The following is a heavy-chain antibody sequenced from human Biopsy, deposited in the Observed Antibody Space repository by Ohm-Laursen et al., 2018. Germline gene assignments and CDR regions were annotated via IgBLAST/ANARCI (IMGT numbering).Heavy chain of an antibody. V-gene: IGHV3-72*01. Sequence: SLRLSCAASGFTFSDYYVDWFRQTPVKGLEWGGRRRDKANSYTPEYAPSVNGRFSISRDDSKNSLYLQLNSLRTEDTAVYYCARTYCRGDHCYLGDYWGQGTLVTVSS. CDR3: ARTYCRGDHCYLGDY. CDR1: GFTFSDYY. D-gene: IGHD2-21*02. J-gene: IGHJ4*02. CDR2: RRDKANSYTP.